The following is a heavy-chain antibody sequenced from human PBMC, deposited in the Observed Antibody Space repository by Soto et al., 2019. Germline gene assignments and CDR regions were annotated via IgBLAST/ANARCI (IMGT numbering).Heavy chain of an antibody. CDR3: ATRSGSSAGRNDAFDI. J-gene: IGHJ3*02. D-gene: IGHD3-10*01. Sequence: QVQLVQSGAEVKKPGSSVKVSCKASGGTFSSYTISWVRQAPGQGLEWMGRIIPILGIANYAQEFQGRVTITADKSTSTAYMELSSLRSEDTAVYYCATRSGSSAGRNDAFDIWGQGTMVTVSS. V-gene: IGHV1-69*02. CDR2: IIPILGIA. CDR1: GGTFSSYT.